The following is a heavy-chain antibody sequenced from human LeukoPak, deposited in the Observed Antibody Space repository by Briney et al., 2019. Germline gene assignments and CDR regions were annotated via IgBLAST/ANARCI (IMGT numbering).Heavy chain of an antibody. Sequence: GSLRLSCAASGFTFSSYEMKWVRQAPGKGLGWVSYISSSGSTIYYADSVKGRFTISRDNAKNSLYLQMNSLRAEDTAVYYCARVHSATIAAAGFDYWGQGTLVTVSS. V-gene: IGHV3-48*03. J-gene: IGHJ4*02. CDR1: GFTFSSYE. CDR2: ISSSGSTI. CDR3: ARVHSATIAAAGFDY. D-gene: IGHD6-13*01.